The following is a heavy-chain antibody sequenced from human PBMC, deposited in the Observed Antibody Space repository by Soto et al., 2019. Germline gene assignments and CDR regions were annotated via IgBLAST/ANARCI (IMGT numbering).Heavy chain of an antibody. CDR1: GFIVSSNY. CDR2: IYSGGST. D-gene: IGHD2-2*01. Sequence: EVQLVESGGSLVQPGGSLRLSCAASGFIVSSNYMSWVLQAPGKGLEWVSVIYSGGSTYYADSVKGRFTISRDISKNTLYLQMNSLRAEDTAVYYCARAYRVPTAMPNFWGQGTLVTVSS. J-gene: IGHJ4*02. CDR3: ARAYRVPTAMPNF. V-gene: IGHV3-66*01.